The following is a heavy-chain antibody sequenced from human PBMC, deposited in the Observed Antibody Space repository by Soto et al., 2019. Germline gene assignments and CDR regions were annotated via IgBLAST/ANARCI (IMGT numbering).Heavy chain of an antibody. Sequence: PSETLSLTCTVSGGSISSSSYYWGWIRQPPGKGLEWIGSIYYSGSTYYNPSLKSRVTISADTSKNQFSLKLSSVTAADTAVYYCARRGSTAVYYYYYYGMDVWGQGTTVTVSS. CDR2: IYYSGST. D-gene: IGHD2-2*01. CDR1: GGSISSSSYY. CDR3: ARRGSTAVYYYYYYGMDV. J-gene: IGHJ6*02. V-gene: IGHV4-39*01.